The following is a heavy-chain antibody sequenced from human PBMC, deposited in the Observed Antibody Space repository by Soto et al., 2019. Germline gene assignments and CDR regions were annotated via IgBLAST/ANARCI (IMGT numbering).Heavy chain of an antibody. D-gene: IGHD3-9*01. V-gene: IGHV4-34*01. CDR1: GGSFSGYY. Sequence: SETLSLTFAVYGGSFSGYYWSRIRQPPGKGLEWIGEINHSGSTNYNPSLKSRVTISVDTSKNQFSLKLSSVTAADTAVYYCGGILRYYDILTGQRLDVWGQGTTVT. CDR2: INHSGST. J-gene: IGHJ6*02. CDR3: GGILRYYDILTGQRLDV.